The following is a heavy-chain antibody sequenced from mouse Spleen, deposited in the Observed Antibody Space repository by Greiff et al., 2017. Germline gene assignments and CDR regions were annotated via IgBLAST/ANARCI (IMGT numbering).Heavy chain of an antibody. J-gene: IGHJ1*01. CDR3: ARHEGGSYWYFDV. V-gene: IGHV2-6-1*01. D-gene: IGHD1-1*01. CDR2: IWSDGST. Sequence: VHLVESGPGLVAPSQSLSITCTISGFSLTSYGVHWVRQPPGKGLEWLVVIWSDGSTTYNSALKSRLSISKDNSKSQVFLKMNSLQTDDTAMYYCARHEGGSYWYFDVWGAGTTVTVSS. CDR1: GFSLTSYG.